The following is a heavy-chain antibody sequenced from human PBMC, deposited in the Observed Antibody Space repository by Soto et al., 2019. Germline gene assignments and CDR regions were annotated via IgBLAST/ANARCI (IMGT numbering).Heavy chain of an antibody. D-gene: IGHD5-12*01. CDR2: IYYSGST. V-gene: IGHV4-59*08. J-gene: IGHJ6*02. CDR3: ARHAYVEMATMGYYYYYGMDV. CDR1: GGSISSYY. Sequence: SETLSLTCTVSGGSISSYYWSWIRQPPGKGLEWIGYIYYSGSTNYNPSLKSRVTISVDTSKNQFSLKLSSVTAADTAVYYCARHAYVEMATMGYYYYYGMDVWGQGTTVTVSS.